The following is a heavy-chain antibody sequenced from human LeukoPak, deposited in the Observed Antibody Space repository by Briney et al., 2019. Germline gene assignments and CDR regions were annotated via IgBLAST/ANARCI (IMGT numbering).Heavy chain of an antibody. CDR2: IYYSGST. CDR1: GGSISSSSYY. CDR3: ARRTRALYRAAAGRGGGTIDY. D-gene: IGHD6-13*01. Sequence: PSETLSLTCTVSGGSISSSSYYWGWIRQPPGKGLEWIVRIYYSGSTYYTPSLKSRVTISVDTSKNQFSVKLSSVTAADTAVYYCARRTRALYRAAAGRGGGTIDYRGQGTLVTVSS. V-gene: IGHV4-39*01. J-gene: IGHJ4*02.